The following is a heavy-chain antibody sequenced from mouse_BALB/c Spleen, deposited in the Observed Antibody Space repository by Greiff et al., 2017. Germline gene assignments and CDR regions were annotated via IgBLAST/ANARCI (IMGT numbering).Heavy chain of an antibody. CDR2: IWAGGST. CDR1: GFSLTSYG. V-gene: IGHV2-9*02. D-gene: IGHD4-1*01. CDR3: ARDELTGTRFAY. Sequence: VMLVESGPGLVAPSQSLSITCTVSGFSLTSYGVHWVRQPPGKGLEWLGVIWAGGSTNYNSALMSRLSISKDNSKSQVFLKMNSLQTDDTAMYYCARDELTGTRFAYWGQGTLVTVSA. J-gene: IGHJ3*01.